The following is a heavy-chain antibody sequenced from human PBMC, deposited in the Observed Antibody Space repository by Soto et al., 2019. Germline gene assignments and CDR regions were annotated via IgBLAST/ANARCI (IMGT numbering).Heavy chain of an antibody. Sequence: QVPLVQSGAEVKKPGSSVKVSCKASGGTFSSYAISWVRQAPGQGLEWMGGIIPIFGTANYAQKFQGRVTFTADESTCTAYMELSSLRSEDTAVYYCAREVVVAATGWFDPWGQGTLVTVSS. J-gene: IGHJ5*02. D-gene: IGHD2-15*01. CDR1: GGTFSSYA. V-gene: IGHV1-69*12. CDR3: AREVVVAATGWFDP. CDR2: IIPIFGTA.